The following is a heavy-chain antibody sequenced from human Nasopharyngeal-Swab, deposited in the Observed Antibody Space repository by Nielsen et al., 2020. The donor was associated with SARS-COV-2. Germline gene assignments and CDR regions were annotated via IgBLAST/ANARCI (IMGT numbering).Heavy chain of an antibody. D-gene: IGHD3-10*01. CDR2: LYSGGTA. J-gene: IGHJ6*02. CDR3: ASSYYPGSGTSYGMDV. Sequence: GESLMISCAVSGFPLTSYAMTWVRQAPGKGLEWVSVLYSGGTAYYADSVKGRFTTSRDNSKNMLYLQMNSLRAEDTAVYYCASSYYPGSGTSYGMDVWGHGTTVTVSS. V-gene: IGHV3-66*01. CDR1: GFPLTSYA.